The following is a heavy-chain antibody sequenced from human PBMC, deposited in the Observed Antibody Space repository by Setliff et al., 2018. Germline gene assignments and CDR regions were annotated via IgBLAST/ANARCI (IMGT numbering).Heavy chain of an antibody. D-gene: IGHD3-10*01. CDR2: IYYTGDP. V-gene: IGHV4-39*01. Sequence: SETLSLTCTVSGGSLRGHAFFWGWIRQPPGKGLEWIGSIYYTGDPYYNPSLKSRVTMSVDTSRNQLSLKLTSVTAADTAVYYCARHVGSRSRGYNYYYYYMDVWGKGTTVTVSS. CDR3: ARHVGSRSRGYNYYYYYMDV. J-gene: IGHJ6*03. CDR1: GGSLRGHAFF.